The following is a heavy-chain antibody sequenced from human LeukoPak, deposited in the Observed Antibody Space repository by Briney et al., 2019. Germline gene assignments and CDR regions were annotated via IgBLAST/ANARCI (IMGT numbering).Heavy chain of an antibody. Sequence: VHLGGSLRLSCAASGFTFSDYYMSWIRQAPGKGLEWVSYISSSGSTIYYADSVKGRFTISRDNAKNSLYLQMNSLRAEDTAVYYCARAELRFLEWLLYAAPLDYWGQGTLVTVSS. CDR2: ISSSGSTI. D-gene: IGHD3-3*01. J-gene: IGHJ4*02. CDR1: GFTFSDYY. CDR3: ARAELRFLEWLLYAAPLDY. V-gene: IGHV3-11*01.